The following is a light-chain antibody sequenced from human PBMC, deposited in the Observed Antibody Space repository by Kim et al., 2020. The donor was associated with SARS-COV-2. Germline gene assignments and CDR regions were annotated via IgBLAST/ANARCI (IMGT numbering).Light chain of an antibody. CDR1: QNINNY. Sequence: SASVGDRVTITCRASQNINNYLNWYQQKPRKAPNLLIYSASTLQSWVPSRFYGSGSVTDFTLTISSLQPEDFATYYCQQTFSSPITFGQGTKLEI. J-gene: IGKJ2*01. V-gene: IGKV1-39*01. CDR3: QQTFSSPIT. CDR2: SAS.